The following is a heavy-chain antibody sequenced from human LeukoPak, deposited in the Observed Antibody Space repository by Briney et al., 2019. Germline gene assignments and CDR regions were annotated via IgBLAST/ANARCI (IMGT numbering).Heavy chain of an antibody. Sequence: GASVKVSCKASGGTFSSYAISWVRQAPGQGLEWMGGTIPIFGTANYAQKFQGRVTITADESTSTAYMELSSLRSEDTAVYYCARSPLGFWSGHFDYWGQGTLVTVSS. CDR2: TIPIFGTA. J-gene: IGHJ4*02. CDR1: GGTFSSYA. V-gene: IGHV1-69*13. D-gene: IGHD3-3*01. CDR3: ARSPLGFWSGHFDY.